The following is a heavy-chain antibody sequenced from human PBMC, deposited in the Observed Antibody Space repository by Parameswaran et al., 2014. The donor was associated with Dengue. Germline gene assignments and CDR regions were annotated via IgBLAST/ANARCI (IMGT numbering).Heavy chain of an antibody. CDR3: ARASTSWHYMDV. D-gene: IGHD2-2*01. CDR2: ISAYNGNT. J-gene: IGHJ6*03. V-gene: IGHV1-18*01. Sequence: WVRQAPGQGLEWMGWISAYNGNTSYAQKLQGRVTMTTDTSTSTAYMELRSLRSDDTAVYYCARASTSWHYMDVWGKGTTVTVSS.